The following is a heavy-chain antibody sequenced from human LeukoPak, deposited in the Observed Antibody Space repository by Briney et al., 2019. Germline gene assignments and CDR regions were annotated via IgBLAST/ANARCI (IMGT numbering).Heavy chain of an antibody. CDR1: GGTFSSYA. D-gene: IGHD5-12*01. V-gene: IGHV1-69*01. J-gene: IGHJ4*02. CDR2: IIPIFGTA. CDR3: AREALGYRGYDPDYFDS. Sequence: SVKVSCKASGGTFSSYAISWVRQAPGQGLEWMGGIIPIFGTANYAQKFQGRVTITADESTSTAYMELSSLRPEDTALYYCAREALGYRGYDPDYFDSWGQGTLVIVSS.